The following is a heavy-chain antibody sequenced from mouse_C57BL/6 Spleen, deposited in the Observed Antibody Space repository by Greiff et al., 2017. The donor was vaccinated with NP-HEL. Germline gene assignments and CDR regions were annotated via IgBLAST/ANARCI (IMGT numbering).Heavy chain of an antibody. J-gene: IGHJ4*01. Sequence: EVQLQQSGAELVRPGASVKLSCTASGFNIKDAYMHWVKQRPEQGLEWIGWIDPENGDTEYASKFQGKATITADTSSNTAYLQLSSLTSEDTAVYYCTGNYDYAMDYWGQGTSVTVSS. CDR2: IDPENGDT. D-gene: IGHD1-1*01. V-gene: IGHV14-4*01. CDR1: GFNIKDAY. CDR3: TGNYDYAMDY.